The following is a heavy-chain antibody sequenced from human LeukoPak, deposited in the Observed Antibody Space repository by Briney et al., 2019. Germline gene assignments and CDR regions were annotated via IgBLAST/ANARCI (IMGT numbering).Heavy chain of an antibody. V-gene: IGHV4-30-4*08. D-gene: IGHD3-3*01. J-gene: IGHJ4*02. CDR3: ARARSDYDFWSGYYTFDY. CDR2: IYYSGST. Sequence: PSQTLSLTCTVSGGSISSGDYYWSWIRQPPGKGLEWIGYIYYSGSTYYNPSLTSRITISVDTSKNQFSLKLSSVTAADTAVCYCARARSDYDFWSGYYTFDYWGQGTLVTVSS. CDR1: GGSISSGDYY.